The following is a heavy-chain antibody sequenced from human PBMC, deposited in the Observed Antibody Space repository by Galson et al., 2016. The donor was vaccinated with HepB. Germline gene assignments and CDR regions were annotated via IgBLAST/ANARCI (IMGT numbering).Heavy chain of an antibody. D-gene: IGHD4-17*01. CDR3: ARDGYYNAFDI. Sequence: SETLSLTCTVSGGSISSDYWTWIRQPPGKGLEWIGYIYYSGSTNYNPSLKSRVTISVDTSKNQFSLKLSSVTASDTAVYYCARDGYYNAFDIWGQGTMVTVSS. V-gene: IGHV4-59*01. CDR2: IYYSGST. J-gene: IGHJ3*02. CDR1: GGSISSDY.